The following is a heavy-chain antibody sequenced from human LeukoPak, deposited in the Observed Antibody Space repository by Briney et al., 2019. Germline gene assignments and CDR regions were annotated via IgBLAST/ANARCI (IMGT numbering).Heavy chain of an antibody. V-gene: IGHV3-48*03. CDR1: GFTFSSYE. D-gene: IGHD3-9*01. CDR3: ARDPPYDILTGLMWDY. CDR2: ISSSGSTI. Sequence: PGGSLRLSCAASGFTFSSYEMNWVRQAPGMGLEWVSYISSSGSTIYYADSVKGRFTISRDNAKNSLYLQMNSLRAEDTAVYYCARDPPYDILTGLMWDYWGQGTLVTVSS. J-gene: IGHJ4*02.